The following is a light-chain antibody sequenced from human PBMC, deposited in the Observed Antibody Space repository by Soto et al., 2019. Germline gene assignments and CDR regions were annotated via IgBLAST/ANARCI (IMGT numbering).Light chain of an antibody. CDR3: QQYAESPLT. Sequence: ETVLTQSPGTVSLSPGESATLSCRASQSIGKSYLAWFQHKPGQAPRLLIYGASPRATGIPDRFRGSGSETDFTLTVSRLESEDFAVYYCQQYAESPLTFGGGTKVEIK. J-gene: IGKJ4*01. V-gene: IGKV3-20*01. CDR1: QSIGKSY. CDR2: GAS.